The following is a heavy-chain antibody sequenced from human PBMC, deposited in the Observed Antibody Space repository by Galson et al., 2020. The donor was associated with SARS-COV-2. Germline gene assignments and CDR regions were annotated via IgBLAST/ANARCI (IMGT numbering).Heavy chain of an antibody. CDR1: GYTFTSYY. Sequence: ASVKVSCKASGYTFTSYYMHWVRQAPGQGLEWMGIINPSVGSTSYAQKFQARVTMTRDTSTSTVYMELSSLRSEDTAVYYCARISYDSSGYYSDFDYWGQGTLATVSS. J-gene: IGHJ4*02. D-gene: IGHD3-22*01. V-gene: IGHV1-46*01. CDR3: ARISYDSSGYYSDFDY. CDR2: INPSVGST.